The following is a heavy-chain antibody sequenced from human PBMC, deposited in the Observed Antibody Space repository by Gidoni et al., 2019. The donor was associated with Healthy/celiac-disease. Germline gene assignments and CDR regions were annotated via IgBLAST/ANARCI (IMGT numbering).Heavy chain of an antibody. CDR2: IYYSGST. CDR3: GLRGYDILTGYFHFDY. Sequence: QLQLQESGPGLVKPSETLSLTCTVPVGSISSSSYYWGWIRQPPGKGLEWIGSIYYSGSTYYNPSLKSRVTISVDTSKNQFSLKLSSVTAADTAVYYCGLRGYDILTGYFHFDYWGQGTLVTVSS. J-gene: IGHJ4*02. V-gene: IGHV4-39*01. CDR1: VGSISSSSYY. D-gene: IGHD3-9*01.